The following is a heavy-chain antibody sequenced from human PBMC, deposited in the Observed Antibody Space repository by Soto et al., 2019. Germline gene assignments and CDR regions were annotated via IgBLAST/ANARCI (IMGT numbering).Heavy chain of an antibody. J-gene: IGHJ5*02. V-gene: IGHV4-39*01. CDR1: GDSISNSRFY. CDR3: ARDFFDSSDYTTNWFDP. CDR2: IYHTGNA. D-gene: IGHD3-22*01. Sequence: SETLSLTCSVSGDSISNSRFYWAWIRQPPGEGLEWIGSIYHTGNAYYNTSLKSRVTISVDTSKNQFSLKLTSVTAANAALYFCARDFFDSSDYTTNWFDPWGQGTLVTVSS.